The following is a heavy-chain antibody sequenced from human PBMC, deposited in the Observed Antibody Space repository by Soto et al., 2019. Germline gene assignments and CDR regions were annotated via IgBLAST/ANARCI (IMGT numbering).Heavy chain of an antibody. CDR3: ARGQGELPDY. V-gene: IGHV4-38-2*01. D-gene: IGHD1-26*01. CDR2: INHRGNS. Sequence: PSETLSLTCDVSGYSISSGYYWAWVRQPPGKGLEWIGSINHRGNSFYNPSLKSRVTISVDTSKNQFSLKLSSVTAADTAVYYCARGQGELPDYWGQGTLVTVS. J-gene: IGHJ4*02. CDR1: GYSISSGYY.